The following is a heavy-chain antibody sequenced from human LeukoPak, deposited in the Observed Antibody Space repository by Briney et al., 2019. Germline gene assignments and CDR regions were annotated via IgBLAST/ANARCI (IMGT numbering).Heavy chain of an antibody. J-gene: IGHJ3*02. CDR3: ARGAYDPLEDMVRGVISDAFDI. V-gene: IGHV1-2*07. CDR1: GYTSTCYY. Sequence: ASVKVSCKASGYTSTCYYMHWVRQALGQGLEWMGWINPNSGGSNYAHKFQGRVTVVRDTSSSTAYMELSRLRSEDTAVYYCARGAYDPLEDMVRGVISDAFDIWGQGTMVTVSS. CDR2: INPNSGGS. D-gene: IGHD3-10*01.